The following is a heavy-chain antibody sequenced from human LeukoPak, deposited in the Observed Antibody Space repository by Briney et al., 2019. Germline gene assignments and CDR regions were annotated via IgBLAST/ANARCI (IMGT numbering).Heavy chain of an antibody. Sequence: ASVKVSCKASGYTFTGYHMHWVRQAPGQGLEWMGRINPNSGDTNYAQKFQGRVTITADESTSTAYMELSSLRSEDTAVYYCAQRLYDFWSGYYYYYGMDVWGQGTTVTVSS. D-gene: IGHD3-3*01. J-gene: IGHJ6*02. V-gene: IGHV1-2*06. CDR2: INPNSGDT. CDR3: AQRLYDFWSGYYYYYGMDV. CDR1: GYTFTGYH.